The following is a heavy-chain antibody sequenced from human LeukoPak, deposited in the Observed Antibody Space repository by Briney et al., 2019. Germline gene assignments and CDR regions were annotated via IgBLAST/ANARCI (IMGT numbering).Heavy chain of an antibody. Sequence: GGSLRLSCAASGFTFSSYAMSWVRQAPGKGLEWVSAISGSGGSTYYAGSVKGRFTISRDNSKNTLYLQMNSLRAEDTAVYYCAKATYSSQSPGFDYWGQGTLVTVSS. CDR3: AKATYSSQSPGFDY. D-gene: IGHD6-19*01. V-gene: IGHV3-23*01. CDR1: GFTFSSYA. J-gene: IGHJ4*02. CDR2: ISGSGGST.